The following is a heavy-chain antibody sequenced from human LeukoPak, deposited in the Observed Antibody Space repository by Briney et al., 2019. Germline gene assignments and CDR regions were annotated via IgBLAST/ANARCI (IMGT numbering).Heavy chain of an antibody. CDR3: AKGSYYGSGPLDYFDY. J-gene: IGHJ4*02. Sequence: PGGSLRLSCAASGFTFSSYAMSWVRQAPGKGLEWVSAIRGSGGSTYYADSVKGRVTISRDNSKNTLYLQMNSLRAEDTAVYYCAKGSYYGSGPLDYFDYWGQGTLVTVSS. D-gene: IGHD3-10*01. V-gene: IGHV3-23*01. CDR2: IRGSGGST. CDR1: GFTFSSYA.